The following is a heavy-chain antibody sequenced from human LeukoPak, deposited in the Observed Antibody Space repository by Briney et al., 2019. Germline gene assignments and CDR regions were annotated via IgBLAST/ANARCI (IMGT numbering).Heavy chain of an antibody. D-gene: IGHD6-13*01. CDR3: ARDFKAWYSSSWTDY. V-gene: IGHV3-21*01. CDR1: GFTFSSYS. CDR2: IGSSSSYI. Sequence: PGGSLRLSCAASGFTFSSYSMNWVRQAPGKGLEWVSSIGSSSSYIYYADSVKGRFTISRDNAKNSLYLQMNSLRAEDTAVYYCARDFKAWYSSSWTDYWGQGTLVTVSS. J-gene: IGHJ4*02.